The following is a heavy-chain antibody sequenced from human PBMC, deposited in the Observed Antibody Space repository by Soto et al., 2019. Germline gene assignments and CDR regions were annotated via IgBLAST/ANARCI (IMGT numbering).Heavy chain of an antibody. Sequence: QVQLVESGGGVVQPGRSLRLSCAASGFTFSSYGMHWVRQAPGKGLEWVAVIWYDGSNKYYADSVKGRFTISRDNSKNTLYLQMNSLRAEDTAVDYCARDRVLWFGESNWFDPWGQGTLVTVSS. CDR1: GFTFSSYG. D-gene: IGHD3-10*01. V-gene: IGHV3-33*01. CDR2: IWYDGSNK. J-gene: IGHJ5*02. CDR3: ARDRVLWFGESNWFDP.